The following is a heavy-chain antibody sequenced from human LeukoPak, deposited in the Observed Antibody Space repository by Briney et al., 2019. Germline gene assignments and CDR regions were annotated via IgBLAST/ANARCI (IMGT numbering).Heavy chain of an antibody. CDR2: ISYDGSNK. Sequence: PGRSLRLSCAASGFTFSSYGMHWVRQAPGEGLEWVAVISYDGSNKYYADSVKGRFTISRDNSKNTLYLQMNSLRAEDTAVYYCAKGVWELLRGSYYFDYWGQGTLVTVSS. CDR3: AKGVWELLRGSYYFDY. D-gene: IGHD1-26*01. CDR1: GFTFSSYG. J-gene: IGHJ4*02. V-gene: IGHV3-30*18.